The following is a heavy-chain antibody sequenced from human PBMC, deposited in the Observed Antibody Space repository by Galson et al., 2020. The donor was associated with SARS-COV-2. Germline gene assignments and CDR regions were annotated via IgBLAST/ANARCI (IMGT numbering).Heavy chain of an antibody. Sequence: SETLSLTCAVSGGSISSGGSSWSWIRQPPGKGLEWIGYLYHSGSTYYNPSLRRRVTLSLDKSNNQFSLKLSSVTAADTAVYYCARVLEVRANRGWDYFDSWGQGTPVTGSS. CDR2: LYHSGST. V-gene: IGHV4-30-4*07. D-gene: IGHD7-27*01. CDR3: ARVLEVRANRGWDYFDS. CDR1: GGSISSGGSS. J-gene: IGHJ4*02.